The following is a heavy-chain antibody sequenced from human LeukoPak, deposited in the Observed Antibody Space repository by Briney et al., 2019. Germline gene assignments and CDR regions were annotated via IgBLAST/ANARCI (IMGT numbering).Heavy chain of an antibody. V-gene: IGHV3-49*04. J-gene: IGHJ4*02. CDR1: GFTFGDYA. Sequence: GGSLRLSCTASGFTFGDYAMSWVRQAPGKGLEWVGFIRSNAYGGTTEYAASGIDRFNISRHDSKSFAYRQIQSLKPEDTAVYDCTRGGYGSGSYYNVGEGYYFDYWGQGTLVTVSS. CDR2: IRSNAYGGTT. CDR3: TRGGYGSGSYYNVGEGYYFDY. D-gene: IGHD3-10*01.